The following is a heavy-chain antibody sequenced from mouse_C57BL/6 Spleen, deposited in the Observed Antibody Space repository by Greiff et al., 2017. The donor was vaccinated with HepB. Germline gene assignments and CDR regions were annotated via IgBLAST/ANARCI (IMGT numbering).Heavy chain of an antibody. V-gene: IGHV1-80*01. CDR1: GYAFSSYW. CDR3: ARWGQAPLDY. D-gene: IGHD3-3*01. Sequence: VQRVESGAELVKPGASVKISCKASGYAFSSYWMNWVKQRPGKGLEWIGQIYPGDGDTNYNGKFKGKATLTADKSSSTAYMQLSSLTSEDSAVYFCARWGQAPLDYWGQGTTLTVSS. CDR2: IYPGDGDT. J-gene: IGHJ2*01.